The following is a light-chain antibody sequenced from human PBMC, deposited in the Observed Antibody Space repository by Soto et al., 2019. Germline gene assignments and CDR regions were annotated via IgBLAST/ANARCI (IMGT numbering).Light chain of an antibody. V-gene: IGKV3-20*01. CDR3: HQYGSSPLFT. CDR1: QSVSSSY. J-gene: IGKJ3*01. CDR2: GAS. Sequence: EMVLTQSPGTLSLSPGERATLSCRASQSVSSSYLAWYQQKPGQAPRLLIYGASSRATGIPDRFSGSGSGTDFTLTISRLEPEDFAVYYCHQYGSSPLFTFGPGTKVDIK.